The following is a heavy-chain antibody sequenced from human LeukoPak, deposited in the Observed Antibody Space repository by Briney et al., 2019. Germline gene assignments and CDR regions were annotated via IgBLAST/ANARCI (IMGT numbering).Heavy chain of an antibody. V-gene: IGHV3-23*01. CDR3: ALGSDCSS. CDR2: FSGSGSRT. CDR1: GFIFNSFA. Sequence: GGSLRLSCAASGFIFNSFAMNWVRQAPGKGLEWVSTFSGSGSRTSYADSVKGRFTISRDNSKNTLYLQMKSLRAEDTAVYYCALGSDCSSWGQGTLVTVSS. J-gene: IGHJ5*02. D-gene: IGHD2-21*02.